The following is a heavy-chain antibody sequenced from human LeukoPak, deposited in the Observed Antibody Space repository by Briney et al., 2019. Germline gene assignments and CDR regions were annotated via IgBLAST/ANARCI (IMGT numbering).Heavy chain of an antibody. Sequence: GGSLRLSCAASGFTFSNYWMNWVRQAPGKGLEWVGRIKSKTDGGTTDYAAPVKGRFTISRDDSKNTLYLQMNSLKTEDTAVYYCTTDRLVRDAFDIWGQGTMVTVSS. CDR2: IKSKTDGGTT. J-gene: IGHJ3*02. V-gene: IGHV3-15*01. CDR1: GFTFSNYW. D-gene: IGHD6-19*01. CDR3: TTDRLVRDAFDI.